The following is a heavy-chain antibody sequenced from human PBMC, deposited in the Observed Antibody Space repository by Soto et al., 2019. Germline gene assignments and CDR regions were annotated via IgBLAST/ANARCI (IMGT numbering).Heavy chain of an antibody. J-gene: IGHJ5*02. CDR2: IYHSGST. CDR1: GGSISSRSSY. V-gene: IGHV4-39*07. Sequence: SETLSLTCTVSGGSISSRSSYWSWIRQPPGKGLEWIGDIYHSGSTYYSPSLESRVTISVDTSKNQFSLKLSSVTAADTAVYYCARGTYYDFWSGYYIRWFDPWGQGTLVTVSS. D-gene: IGHD3-3*01. CDR3: ARGTYYDFWSGYYIRWFDP.